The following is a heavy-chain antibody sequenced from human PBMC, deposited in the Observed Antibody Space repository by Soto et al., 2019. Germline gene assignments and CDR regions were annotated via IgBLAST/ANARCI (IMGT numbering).Heavy chain of an antibody. CDR2: VGGSDDDK. CDR3: XXXXXXFNGVWDPFDM. V-gene: IGHV3-23*01. J-gene: IGHJ3*02. D-gene: IGHD2-8*01. Sequence: EVQLLESGGGVVQPGGSLRLSCAASGFTFSDYAMSWVRQTPGKGLQWVSGVGGSDDDKHYADSVRGRFIVSRDNSKXXXXXXXXXXXXXXXXXXXXXXXXXXFNGVWDPFDMWGQGTEVTVSS. CDR1: GFTFSDYA.